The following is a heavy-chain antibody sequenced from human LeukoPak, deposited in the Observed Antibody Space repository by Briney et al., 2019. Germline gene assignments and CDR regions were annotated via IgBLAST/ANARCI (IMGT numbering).Heavy chain of an antibody. CDR3: AIYCSSTSCIGGY. D-gene: IGHD2-2*01. CDR1: GFTFSSYG. V-gene: IGHV3-33*01. J-gene: IGHJ4*02. Sequence: PGGSLRLSCAASGFTFSSYGMHWVRQAPGKGLEWVAVIWYDGSNKYYADSVKGRFTISRDNSKNTLCLQMNSLRAEDTAVYYCAIYCSSTSCIGGYWGQGTLVTVSS. CDR2: IWYDGSNK.